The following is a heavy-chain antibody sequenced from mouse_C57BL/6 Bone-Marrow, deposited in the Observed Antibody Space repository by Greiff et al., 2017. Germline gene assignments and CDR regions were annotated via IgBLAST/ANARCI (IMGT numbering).Heavy chain of an antibody. CDR1: GYTFTSYW. J-gene: IGHJ4*01. Sequence: LVESGAELMKPGASVKMSCKASGYTFTSYWITWVKQRHGKGLEWIGDIYPGSGSTNNNEKFKSKATLTVDKSSSTAYLHLISLTSEYSAFYCCYCYYYSKCYGCQGTAATVSS. D-gene: IGHD2-1*01. CDR3: YCYYYSKCY. CDR2: IYPGSGST. V-gene: IGHV1-55*01.